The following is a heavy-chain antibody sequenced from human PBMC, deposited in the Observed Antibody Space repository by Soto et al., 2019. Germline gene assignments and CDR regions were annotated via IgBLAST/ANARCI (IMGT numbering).Heavy chain of an antibody. V-gene: IGHV1-3*01. CDR1: GYTFTNYA. J-gene: IGHJ6*02. Sequence: QVQLVQSGAEVKKPGASVRISCKTSGYTFTNYALHWVRQAPGQRLEWVGWINGGNGNTRYAQKFQGRVTITKDTSANTAYRELSTLTSEDTAAYYCARVGCSSAICLYEGDYYSGMDVWGQGTTVTVSS. D-gene: IGHD2-2*01. CDR2: INGGNGNT. CDR3: ARVGCSSAICLYEGDYYSGMDV.